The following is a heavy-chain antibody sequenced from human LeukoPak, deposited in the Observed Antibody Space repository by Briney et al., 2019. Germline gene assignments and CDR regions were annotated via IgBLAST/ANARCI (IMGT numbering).Heavy chain of an antibody. CDR2: IYYSGST. D-gene: IGHD3-22*01. CDR3: AVWYYYDSSGYYTRFDY. J-gene: IGHJ4*02. V-gene: IGHV4-39*01. CDR1: GGSISSSSYD. Sequence: SSETLSLTCTVSGGSISSSSYDWGWIRQPPGKGLEWVGSIYYSGSTYYNPSLKSRVTISVDTSKNQFSLKLSSVTAADTAVYYCAVWYYYDSSGYYTRFDYWGQGTLVTVSS.